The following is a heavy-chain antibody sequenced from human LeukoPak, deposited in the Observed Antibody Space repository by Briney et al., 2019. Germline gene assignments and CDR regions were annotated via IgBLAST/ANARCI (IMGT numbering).Heavy chain of an antibody. CDR2: MPYNGGA. D-gene: IGHD2-2*01. Sequence: SETLSLTCTVSGDSITSANYLWSWIRQPPGEDLEWIGYMPYNGGASYNPSLRGRATISLDTSKSEFSLRLSSVTAPDTAIYYCAREVNVPAGSDGFDIWGQGTMVTVSP. CDR1: GDSITSANYL. J-gene: IGHJ3*02. CDR3: AREVNVPAGSDGFDI. V-gene: IGHV4-30-4*01.